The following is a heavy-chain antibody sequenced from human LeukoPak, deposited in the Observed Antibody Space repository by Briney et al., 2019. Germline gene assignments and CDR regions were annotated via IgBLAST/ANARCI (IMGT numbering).Heavy chain of an antibody. V-gene: IGHV3-74*01. CDR3: ARDQLYCSGGTCYFEY. J-gene: IGHJ4*02. Sequence: GGSLRLSCAASGFTFSNYWMHWVRQAPGKGLVWVSRINSDGSSTSYADSVRGRFTISRDNAKNTLYLQMNSLRAEDTAVYFCARDQLYCSGGTCYFEYWGQGTLVTVSS. CDR1: GFTFSNYW. D-gene: IGHD2-15*01. CDR2: INSDGSST.